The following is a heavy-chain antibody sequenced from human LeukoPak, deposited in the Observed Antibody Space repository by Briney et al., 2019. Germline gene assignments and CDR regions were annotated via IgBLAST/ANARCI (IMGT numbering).Heavy chain of an antibody. J-gene: IGHJ5*02. D-gene: IGHD1-7*01. Sequence: GGSLRLSCAASGFTFSAAAMSWVRQAPGKGLEWISGIGNTGDFTYYVDSVRGRFTISRDNSKNTLSLQMNSLRAEDTAVYYCAKDLPITGTPNWFDPWGQGTLVTVSS. CDR1: GFTFSAAA. CDR3: AKDLPITGTPNWFDP. V-gene: IGHV3-23*01. CDR2: IGNTGDFT.